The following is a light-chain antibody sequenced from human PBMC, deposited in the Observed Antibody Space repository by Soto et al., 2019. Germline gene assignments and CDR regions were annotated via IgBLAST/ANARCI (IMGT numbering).Light chain of an antibody. CDR3: QQYNNWPPL. CDR2: GAS. Sequence: EVVMTQPPATLSVSPGERATLSCRASQSVSSNLAWYQQKPGQAPRLLIYGASTRATGIPARFSGSGSGTEFTLTISSLQSEDFAVYYCQQYNNWPPLFGQGTKVDI. V-gene: IGKV3-15*01. CDR1: QSVSSN. J-gene: IGKJ1*01.